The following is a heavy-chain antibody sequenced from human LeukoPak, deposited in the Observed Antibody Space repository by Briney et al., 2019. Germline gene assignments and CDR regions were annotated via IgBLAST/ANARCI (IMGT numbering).Heavy chain of an antibody. V-gene: IGHV4-34*01. CDR1: GGSFSGYY. D-gene: IGHD3-10*01. J-gene: IGHJ4*02. CDR3: ARQLTMAYDY. Sequence: SETLSLTCAVYGGSFSGYYWSWIRRPPGKGLEWIGEINHSGSTNYNPSLKSRVTISVDTSKNQFSLKLSSVTAADTAVYYCARQLTMAYDYWGQGTLVTVSS. CDR2: INHSGST.